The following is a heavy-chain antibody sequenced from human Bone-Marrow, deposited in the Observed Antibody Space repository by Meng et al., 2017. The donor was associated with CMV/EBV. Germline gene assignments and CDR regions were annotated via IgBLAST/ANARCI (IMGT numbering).Heavy chain of an antibody. D-gene: IGHD3-3*01. J-gene: IGHJ3*02. V-gene: IGHV4-34*01. CDR3: ASTPRTDDFWSGSYAVEI. CDR2: INHSGST. CDR1: GGSFSGYY. Sequence: GSLRLSCAVYGGSFSGYYWSWIRQPPGKGLEWIGEINHSGSTNYNPSLKSRVTISVDTSKNQFSLKLSSVTAADTAVYYCASTPRTDDFWSGSYAVEIWGQGTMVTVSS.